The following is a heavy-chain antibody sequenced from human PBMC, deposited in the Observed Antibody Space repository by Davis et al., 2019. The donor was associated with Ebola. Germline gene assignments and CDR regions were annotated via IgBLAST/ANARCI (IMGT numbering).Heavy chain of an antibody. D-gene: IGHD1-26*01. CDR3: AREGSSYSGSYQYYYYGMDV. CDR2: ITSSNIPK. J-gene: IGHJ6*02. V-gene: IGHV3-48*04. CDR1: GFTFSNYE. Sequence: GESLKISCAASGFTFSNYEMQWVRQSPGKGLEWVSYITSSNIPKTYYADSVKGRFTISRDNAKNSLYLQMNSLRAEDTAVYYCAREGSSYSGSYQYYYYGMDVWGQGTTVTVSS.